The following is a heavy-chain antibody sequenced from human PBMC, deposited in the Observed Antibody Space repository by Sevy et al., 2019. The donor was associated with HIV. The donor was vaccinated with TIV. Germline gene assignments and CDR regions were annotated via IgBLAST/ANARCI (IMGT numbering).Heavy chain of an antibody. J-gene: IGHJ5*02. CDR3: ARDRGSGIVVVSTTGGWFDP. CDR1: GYTFSSFA. D-gene: IGHD2-2*01. V-gene: IGHV1-18*01. Sequence: ASVKVSCKASGYTFSSFAISWARQAPGHGLEWMGWVSPYNGKTYYTQKFQGRVTMNLDTSTSTAYMDLRSLRSDDTAVYYCARDRGSGIVVVSTTGGWFDPWGQGTLVTVSS. CDR2: VSPYNGKT.